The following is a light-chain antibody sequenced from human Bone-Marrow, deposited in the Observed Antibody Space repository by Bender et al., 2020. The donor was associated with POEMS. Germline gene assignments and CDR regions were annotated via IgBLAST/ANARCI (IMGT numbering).Light chain of an antibody. Sequence: SYDLTQSPSVSVSPGQTATFTCSGDALGDKYTAWYRQKPGQSTVLVISHDAKRPSGIPERFSGSNSGSTATLTISETQAIDEADYYCQTWDGSTVVFGGGTKLTVL. J-gene: IGLJ2*01. CDR2: HDA. V-gene: IGLV3-1*01. CDR1: ALGDKY. CDR3: QTWDGSTVV.